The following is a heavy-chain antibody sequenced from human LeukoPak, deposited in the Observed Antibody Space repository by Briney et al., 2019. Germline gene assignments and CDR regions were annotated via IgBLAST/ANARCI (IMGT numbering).Heavy chain of an antibody. CDR1: GGSFSGYY. Sequence: PSETLSLTCAVYGGSFSGYYWSWIRQPPGKGLERIGEINHSGSTNYNPSLKSRVTISVDTSKNQFSLKLSSVTAADTAVYYCARKAAMVYYYYMDVWGKGTTVTVSS. CDR3: ARKAAMVYYYYMDV. V-gene: IGHV4-34*01. J-gene: IGHJ6*03. D-gene: IGHD5-18*01. CDR2: INHSGST.